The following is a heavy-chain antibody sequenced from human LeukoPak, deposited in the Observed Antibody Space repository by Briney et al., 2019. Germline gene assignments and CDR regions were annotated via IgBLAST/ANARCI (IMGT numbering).Heavy chain of an antibody. CDR2: INPNSGGT. V-gene: IGHV1-2*06. Sequence: ASVKVSCKASGYTFTGYYMHWARQAPGQGLEWMGRINPNSGGTNYAQKFQGRVTMTRDTSISTAYMELSRLRSDDTAVYYCARSIIDYGDYSFDYWGQGTLVTVSS. CDR3: ARSIIDYGDYSFDY. J-gene: IGHJ4*02. D-gene: IGHD4-17*01. CDR1: GYTFTGYY.